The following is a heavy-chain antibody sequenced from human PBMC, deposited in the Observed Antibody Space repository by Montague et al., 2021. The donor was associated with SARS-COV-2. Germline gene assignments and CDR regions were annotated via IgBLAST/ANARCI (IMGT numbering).Heavy chain of an antibody. Sequence: TLSLTCTVSGGSISSGGYYWSWIRQHPGKGLEWIGYTYYSGSTYYNPSLKSRVTISVDTSKNQLSLQLSSVTAADTAVYYCARVQGITMIVVVIGAFDIWGQGTMVTVSS. CDR3: ARVQGITMIVVVIGAFDI. CDR2: TYYSGST. CDR1: GGSISSGGYY. V-gene: IGHV4-31*03. J-gene: IGHJ3*02. D-gene: IGHD3-22*01.